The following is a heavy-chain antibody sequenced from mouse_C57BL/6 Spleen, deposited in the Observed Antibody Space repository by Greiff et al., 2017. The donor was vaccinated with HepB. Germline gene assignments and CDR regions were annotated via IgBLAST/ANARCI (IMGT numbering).Heavy chain of an antibody. Sequence: QVQLQQPGAELVRPGSSVKLSCKASGYTFTSYWMHWVKQRPIQGLEWIGNIDPSDSETHYNQKFKDKATLTVDKSSSTAYMQLSSLTSEDSAVYYCARDGSSPYYGMDYCGQGTSVTVSS. CDR2: IDPSDSET. CDR3: ARDGSSPYYGMDY. V-gene: IGHV1-52*01. D-gene: IGHD1-1*01. CDR1: GYTFTSYW. J-gene: IGHJ4*01.